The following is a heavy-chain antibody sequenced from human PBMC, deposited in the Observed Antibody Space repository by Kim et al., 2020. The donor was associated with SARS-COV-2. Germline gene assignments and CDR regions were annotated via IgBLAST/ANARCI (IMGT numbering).Heavy chain of an antibody. CDR1: GFPFSGYT. CDR2: ISGRDSNT. CDR3: AKCGSVASTEDY. D-gene: IGHD6-19*01. Sequence: GGSLRLSCVVSGFPFSGYTFHWVRQAPGKGLEWVSAISGRDSNTYYADSVKGRFTISRDNSKNSLYLQMDSLRAEDTAVYYCAKCGSVASTEDYWGQGTL. J-gene: IGHJ4*02. V-gene: IGHV3-23*01.